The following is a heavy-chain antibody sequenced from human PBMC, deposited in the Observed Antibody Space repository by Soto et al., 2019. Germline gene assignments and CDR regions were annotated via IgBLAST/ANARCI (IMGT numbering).Heavy chain of an antibody. CDR1: GGSVSSGSYY. J-gene: IGHJ5*02. V-gene: IGHV4-61*01. Sequence: SETLSLTCTVSGGSVSSGSYYWSWIRQPPGKGLEWIGYIYYSGSTNYNPSLKGRVTISVDTSKNQFSLKLSSVTAADTAVYYCARDIAAAGVVWFDPWGQGTLVTVSS. CDR2: IYYSGST. CDR3: ARDIAAAGVVWFDP. D-gene: IGHD6-13*01.